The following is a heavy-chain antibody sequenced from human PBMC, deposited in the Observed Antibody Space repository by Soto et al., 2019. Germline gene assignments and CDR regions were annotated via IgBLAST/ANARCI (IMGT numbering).Heavy chain of an antibody. D-gene: IGHD6-13*01. CDR2: ISWNSGTI. Sequence: EVQLVESGGGLVQPGRSLRLSCAASGFSFDDYAMHWVRQAPGKGLEWVSGISWNSGTIYYADSLKGRFTISRDNDKNSLYLQMNSLRAEDTAFYYCAKDMRGGSSSSRYFYGMDVWGQGTTVTVSS. CDR3: AKDMRGGSSSSRYFYGMDV. V-gene: IGHV3-9*01. CDR1: GFSFDDYA. J-gene: IGHJ6*02.